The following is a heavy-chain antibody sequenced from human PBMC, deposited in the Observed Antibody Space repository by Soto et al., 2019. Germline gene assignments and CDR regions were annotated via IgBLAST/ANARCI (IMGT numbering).Heavy chain of an antibody. CDR2: INTRGST. V-gene: IGHV4-4*07. J-gene: IGHJ6*02. CDR1: GGSISSYY. Sequence: QVQLQESGPGLVKPSGTLSLTCTVSGGSISSYYCNWIRQPAGKGLEWIGHINTRGSTKYNPSLKSRVTMSVDTSKNQFSLNLTSVTAADTAVYFCARHTMEGSSPTSYFYSGMDVWGQGTTVTVSS. D-gene: IGHD6-6*01. CDR3: ARHTMEGSSPTSYFYSGMDV.